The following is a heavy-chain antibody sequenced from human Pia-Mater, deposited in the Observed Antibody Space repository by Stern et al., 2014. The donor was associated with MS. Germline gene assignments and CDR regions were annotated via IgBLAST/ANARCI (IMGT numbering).Heavy chain of an antibody. CDR2: ISYDGSNK. J-gene: IGHJ6*02. CDR1: GFTFSSYG. D-gene: IGHD3-16*01. V-gene: IGHV3-30*18. Sequence: VQLVESGGGVVQPGRSLRLSCAASGFTFSSYGLHWVRQAPGKGLEWVAVISYDGSNKDNGYSGKGRFTISRDNSKNTVYLQINSLRAEDTAVYYCAKDTSPREYFYYGMDVWGQGTTVTVSS. CDR3: AKDTSPREYFYYGMDV.